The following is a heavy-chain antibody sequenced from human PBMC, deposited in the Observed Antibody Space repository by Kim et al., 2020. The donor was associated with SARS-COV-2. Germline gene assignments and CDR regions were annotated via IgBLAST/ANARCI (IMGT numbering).Heavy chain of an antibody. Sequence: GGSLRLSCAASGFSFSGSWMNWVRQAPGKGLDWVANLKPDGSQKSYVDSVRGRFTISRDNAKNSLFLQMNSLRAEDTAVYYCARDRGWLQFDSWGQGTLV. D-gene: IGHD5-12*01. J-gene: IGHJ4*02. V-gene: IGHV3-7*01. CDR2: LKPDGSQK. CDR3: ARDRGWLQFDS. CDR1: GFSFSGSW.